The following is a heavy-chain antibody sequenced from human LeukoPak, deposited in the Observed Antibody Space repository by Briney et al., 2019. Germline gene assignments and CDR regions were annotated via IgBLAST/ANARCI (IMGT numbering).Heavy chain of an antibody. J-gene: IGHJ4*02. Sequence: ASVKVSCKASGYTFTSYGISWVRQAPGQGLEGMGWNGAYNGNTNYPRKLQGRVTMTTDTSTSTAYMELRSLRSDDTAVYYCARSESDIVVVPAAMNYWGQGTLVTVSS. V-gene: IGHV1-18*01. CDR2: NGAYNGNT. CDR1: GYTFTSYG. D-gene: IGHD2-2*01. CDR3: ARSESDIVVVPAAMNY.